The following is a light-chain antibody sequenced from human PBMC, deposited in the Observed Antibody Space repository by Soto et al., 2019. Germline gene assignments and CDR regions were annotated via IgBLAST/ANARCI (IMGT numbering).Light chain of an antibody. J-gene: IGKJ1*01. CDR2: GAS. CDR1: ESVSSNY. Sequence: EIVLTQSPGTLSLSPGERATLSCRASESVSSNYLAWYQQKPGQAPRLLIYGASTRATGVPDRFSGSGSGTDFTLSISRLEPEDFAVYYGQQYGGSPRTFGQGTKLEIK. CDR3: QQYGGSPRT. V-gene: IGKV3-20*01.